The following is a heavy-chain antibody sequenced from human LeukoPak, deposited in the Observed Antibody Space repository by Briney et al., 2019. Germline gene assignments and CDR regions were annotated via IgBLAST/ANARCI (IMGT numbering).Heavy chain of an antibody. J-gene: IGHJ4*02. CDR3: AREVLLRSSGCLSYFDY. V-gene: IGHV4-59*01. Sequence: TSETLSLTCTVSGGSISSYYWSWIRQPPGKGLEWIGYIYYSGSTNYNPSLKSRVTISVDTSKNQFSLKLSSVTAADTAVYYCAREVLLRSSGCLSYFDYWGQGTLVTVSS. CDR1: GGSISSYY. D-gene: IGHD3-22*01. CDR2: IYYSGST.